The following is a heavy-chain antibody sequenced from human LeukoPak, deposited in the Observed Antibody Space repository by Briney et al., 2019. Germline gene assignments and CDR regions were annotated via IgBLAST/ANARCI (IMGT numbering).Heavy chain of an antibody. V-gene: IGHV1-2*02. CDR1: GYTFTGYY. CDR3: ARDRPRVVTSYYFDY. Sequence: GASVKVSCKASGYTFTGYYMHWVRQAPGQGLEWMGWINPNSGGTNYAQKFQGRFAMTRDTSISTAYMELSRLRSDDTAVYYCARDRPRVVTSYYFDYWGQGTLVTVSS. J-gene: IGHJ4*02. D-gene: IGHD4-23*01. CDR2: INPNSGGT.